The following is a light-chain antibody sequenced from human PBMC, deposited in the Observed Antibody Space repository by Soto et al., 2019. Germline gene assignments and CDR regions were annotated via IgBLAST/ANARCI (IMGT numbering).Light chain of an antibody. CDR3: QQYNSWLRLFA. CDR1: QSISSW. J-gene: IGKJ3*01. V-gene: IGKV1-5*01. CDR2: DAS. Sequence: IQMTQSPSTLSASVGDRVTITCRASQSISSWLAWYQQKPGKAPKLLIYDASSLESGVPSRFSGNGSGTEFTLTISSLQPDDFATYYCQQYNSWLRLFAFGPETKVDIK.